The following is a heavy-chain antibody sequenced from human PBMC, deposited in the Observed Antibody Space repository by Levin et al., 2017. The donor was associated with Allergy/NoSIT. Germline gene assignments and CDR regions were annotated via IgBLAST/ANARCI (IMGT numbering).Heavy chain of an antibody. CDR1: GFSSGGYM. D-gene: IGHD2-15*01. J-gene: IGHJ4*02. CDR2: IRSKAYGGTT. V-gene: IGHV3-49*04. Sequence: SGGSLRLSCTASGFSSGGYMMSWVRQAPGKGLESVAYIRSKAYGGTTEYAASVKGRFTISIDESKTIAYLQMNGLKTEDTAMYYCTRDGTGCSRGSCYAYWGQGTLVTVSS. CDR3: TRDGTGCSRGSCYAY.